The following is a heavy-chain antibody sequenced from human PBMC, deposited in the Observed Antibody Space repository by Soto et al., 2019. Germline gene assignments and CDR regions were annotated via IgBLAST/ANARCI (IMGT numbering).Heavy chain of an antibody. CDR2: TYYRSKWYN. J-gene: IGHJ4*02. CDR1: GDSVSSNSAA. CDR3: ARGTHGRDYDILTGIFDY. Sequence: SQTLSLTCAISGDSVSSNSAAWNWIRQSPSRGLEWLGRTYYRSKWYNDYAVSVKSRITINPDTSKNQFSLQLNSVTPEDTAVYYCARGTHGRDYDILTGIFDYWGQGTLVTVSS. D-gene: IGHD3-9*01. V-gene: IGHV6-1*01.